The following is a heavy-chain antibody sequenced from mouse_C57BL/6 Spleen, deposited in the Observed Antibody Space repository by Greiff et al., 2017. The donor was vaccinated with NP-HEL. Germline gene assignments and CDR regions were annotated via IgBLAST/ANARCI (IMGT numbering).Heavy chain of an antibody. V-gene: IGHV1-4*01. D-gene: IGHD2-4*01. CDR2: INPSSGYT. CDR1: GYTFTSYT. J-gene: IGHJ2*01. Sequence: VQVVESGAELARPGASVKMSCKASGYTFTSYTMHWVKQRPGQGLEWIGYINPSSGYTKYNQKFKDKATLTADKSSSTAYMQLSSLTSEDSAVYYCACYDYGGKTNYFDYWGQGTTLTVSS. CDR3: ACYDYGGKTNYFDY.